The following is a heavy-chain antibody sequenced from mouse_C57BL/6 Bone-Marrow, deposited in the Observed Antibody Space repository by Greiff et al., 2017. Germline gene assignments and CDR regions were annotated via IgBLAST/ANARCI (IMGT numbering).Heavy chain of an antibody. V-gene: IGHV1-26*01. CDR1: GYTFTDYY. CDR2: INPNNGGT. J-gene: IGHJ4*01. Sequence: EVQLQQSGPELVKPGASVKISCKASGYTFTDYYMNWVKQSHGKSLEWIGDINPNNGGTSYNQKFKGKATLTVDKSSSTAYMELRSLTSEVSAVYYCARTGGAYAMDYWGQGTSVTVSS. D-gene: IGHD3-1*01. CDR3: ARTGGAYAMDY.